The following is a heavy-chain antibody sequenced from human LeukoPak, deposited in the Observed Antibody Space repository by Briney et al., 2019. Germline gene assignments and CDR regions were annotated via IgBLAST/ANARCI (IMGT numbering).Heavy chain of an antibody. CDR2: ISGSGGGT. CDR3: ARRGAAGTYYFDY. V-gene: IGHV3-23*01. Sequence: GGSLRLSCAASGFTFSSYVMSWVRQAPGKGLEWVSAISGSGGGTYYADSVKGRFTISRDNSKNTLYLQTNSLRAEDTAVYYCARRGAAGTYYFDYWGRGTLVTVSS. CDR1: GFTFSSYV. D-gene: IGHD6-13*01. J-gene: IGHJ4*02.